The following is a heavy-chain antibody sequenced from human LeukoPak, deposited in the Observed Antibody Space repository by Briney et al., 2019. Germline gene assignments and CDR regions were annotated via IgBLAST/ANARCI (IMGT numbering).Heavy chain of an antibody. D-gene: IGHD1-26*01. CDR3: ARYRSYWEGWFDP. CDR2: ISSSGSTI. Sequence: GGSLRLSCAASGFTFSRYEMNWVRQAPGKGLEWVSYISSSGSTIYYADSVKGRFTISRDNAKNSLYLQMNSLRAEDTAVYYCARYRSYWEGWFDPWGQGTLVTVSS. J-gene: IGHJ5*02. V-gene: IGHV3-48*03. CDR1: GFTFSRYE.